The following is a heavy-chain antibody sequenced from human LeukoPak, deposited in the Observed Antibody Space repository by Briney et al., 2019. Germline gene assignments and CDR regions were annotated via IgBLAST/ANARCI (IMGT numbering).Heavy chain of an antibody. Sequence: SQTLSITCAVSGGSISSGGYSWSWIRQPPGKGLEWIGYIYHSGSTYYNPSLKSRVTISVDRSKNQFSLKLSSVTAADTAVYYCASTLAAAGENWFDPWGQGTLVTVSS. CDR3: ASTLAAAGENWFDP. J-gene: IGHJ5*02. CDR2: IYHSGST. CDR1: GGSISSGGYS. D-gene: IGHD6-13*01. V-gene: IGHV4-30-2*01.